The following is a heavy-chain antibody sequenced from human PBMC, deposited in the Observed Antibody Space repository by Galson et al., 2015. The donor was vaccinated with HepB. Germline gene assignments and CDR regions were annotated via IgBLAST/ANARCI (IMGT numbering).Heavy chain of an antibody. Sequence: SVKVSCKASGGTFSSYAISWVRQAPGQGLEWMGGIIPIFGTANYAQKFQGRVTITADESTSTAYMELSSLRSEDTAVYFCARAYCSSTSCYFGDYNYYMDVWGKGTTVTVSS. CDR2: IIPIFGTA. J-gene: IGHJ6*03. CDR1: GGTFSSYA. D-gene: IGHD2-2*01. CDR3: ARAYCSSTSCYFGDYNYYMDV. V-gene: IGHV1-69*13.